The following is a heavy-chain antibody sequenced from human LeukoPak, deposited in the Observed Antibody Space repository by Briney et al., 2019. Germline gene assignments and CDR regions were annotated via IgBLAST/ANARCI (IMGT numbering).Heavy chain of an antibody. CDR1: GYIFTGYY. J-gene: IGHJ4*02. D-gene: IGHD6-19*01. V-gene: IGHV1-2*02. CDR3: ARDRESSGADY. Sequence: GASVKVSCTASGYIFTGYYMHWVRQAPGQGHEWMGWINPNSGGTNYAQKFQGRVTMTRDTSISTAYMELSSLTSDDTAVYYCARDRESSGADYWGQGTLVTVSS. CDR2: INPNSGGT.